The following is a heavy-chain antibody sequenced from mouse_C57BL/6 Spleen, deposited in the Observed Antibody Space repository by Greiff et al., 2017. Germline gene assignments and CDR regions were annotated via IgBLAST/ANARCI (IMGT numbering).Heavy chain of an antibody. CDR2: IDPKSGDT. J-gene: IGHJ2*01. CDR3: TTFRITTVVDTEFDY. CDR1: GFNITDDY. D-gene: IGHD1-1*01. Sequence: EVQLQQSGAELVRPGASVKLSCTASGFNITDDYMHWVKQRTEQGLEWIGWIDPKSGDTEYTSKFQGKATITADTSSNTAYLQLSSLKSEDTAVYYCTTFRITTVVDTEFDYWGQGTTLTVSS. V-gene: IGHV14-4*01.